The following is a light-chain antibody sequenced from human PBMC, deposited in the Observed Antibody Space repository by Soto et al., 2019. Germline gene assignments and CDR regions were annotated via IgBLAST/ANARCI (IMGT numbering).Light chain of an antibody. V-gene: IGKV1D-16*01. CDR3: QQHNQWPIT. CDR1: QGISSW. Sequence: DIQMTQSPSSLSSSVGDRVTITFRASQGISSWLAWYQQKPEKAPKSLIYAASSLQSGVPSRFSGSGSGTDFTLTINSLQSEDSAVYYCQQHNQWPITFGQGTRLEIK. J-gene: IGKJ5*01. CDR2: AAS.